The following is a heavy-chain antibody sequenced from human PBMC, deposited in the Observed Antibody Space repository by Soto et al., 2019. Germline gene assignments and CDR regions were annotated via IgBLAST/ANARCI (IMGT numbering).Heavy chain of an antibody. CDR1: GFTFSGSA. D-gene: IGHD3-9*01. CDR2: IRSKANSYAT. V-gene: IGHV3-73*01. J-gene: IGHJ3*02. CDR3: TKTCYLAAFDI. Sequence: EVQLVESGGGLVQPGGSLKLSCAASGFTFSGSAMHWVRQASGKGLEWVGRIRSKANSYATAYAASVEGRFTISRDDTKNTAYLQMNSLKTEDTAVYYCTKTCYLAAFDIWGQGTMVTVSS.